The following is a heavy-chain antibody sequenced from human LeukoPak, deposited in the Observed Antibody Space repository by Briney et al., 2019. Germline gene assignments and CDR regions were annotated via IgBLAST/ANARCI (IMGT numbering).Heavy chain of an antibody. Sequence: GGSLRLSCAASGFTFSGSAMHWVRQASGKGLEGVGRIRSKANSYATAYAASVKGRFTISRDDSKNTAYLQMNSLKTEDTAVYYCTRLGSTVVTSRAKYYYYYMDVWGKGTTVTVSS. J-gene: IGHJ6*03. D-gene: IGHD4-23*01. V-gene: IGHV3-73*01. CDR3: TRLGSTVVTSRAKYYYYYMDV. CDR1: GFTFSGSA. CDR2: IRSKANSYAT.